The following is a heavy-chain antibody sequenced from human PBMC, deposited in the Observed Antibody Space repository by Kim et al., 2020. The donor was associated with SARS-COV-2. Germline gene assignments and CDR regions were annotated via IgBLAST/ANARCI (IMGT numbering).Heavy chain of an antibody. D-gene: IGHD3-3*01. CDR1: GYTFTSYA. V-gene: IGHV7-4-1*02. J-gene: IGHJ6*02. Sequence: ASVKVSCKASGYTFTSYAMNWVRQAPGQGLEWMGWINTNTGNPTYAQGFTGRFVFSLDTSVSTAYLQISSLKAEDTAVYYSARDIGTITIFGVVIIPPSAMDVWGQGTTVTVSS. CDR3: ARDIGTITIFGVVIIPPSAMDV. CDR2: INTNTGNP.